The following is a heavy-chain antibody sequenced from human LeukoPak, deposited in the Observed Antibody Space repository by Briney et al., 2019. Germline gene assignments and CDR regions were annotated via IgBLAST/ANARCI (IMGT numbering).Heavy chain of an antibody. CDR3: ARLTYYYDSSGYQYYFDY. CDR1: GYSFTSYW. D-gene: IGHD3-22*01. V-gene: IGHV5-51*01. Sequence: GESLKISCKGSGYSFTSYWIGWVRQMPGKGLEWMGIIYPGDSDTRYSPSFQGQVTISADKSISTAYLQWSSLKASDTAMYYCARLTYYYDSSGYQYYFDYWGQGTLVNVSS. CDR2: IYPGDSDT. J-gene: IGHJ4*02.